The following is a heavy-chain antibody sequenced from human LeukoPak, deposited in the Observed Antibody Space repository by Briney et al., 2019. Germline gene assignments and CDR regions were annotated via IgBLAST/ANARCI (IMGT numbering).Heavy chain of an antibody. CDR3: ARDGNIAAAGYADY. J-gene: IGHJ4*02. CDR2: ISGSGGST. D-gene: IGHD6-13*01. V-gene: IGHV3-23*01. Sequence: GGSLRLSCAASGFTFSSYAMSWVRQAPGKGLEWVSAISGSGGSTYYADSVKGRFTISRDNSKNTLYPQMNSLRAEDTAVYYCARDGNIAAAGYADYWGQGTLVTVSS. CDR1: GFTFSSYA.